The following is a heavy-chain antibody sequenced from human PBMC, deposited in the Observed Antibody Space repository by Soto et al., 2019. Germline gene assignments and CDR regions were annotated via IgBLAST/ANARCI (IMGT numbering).Heavy chain of an antibody. CDR3: AKNGGGRQQLRLYYYGMDV. CDR2: ISGSGGST. D-gene: IGHD6-13*01. V-gene: IGHV3-23*01. CDR1: GFTFSSYA. J-gene: IGHJ6*02. Sequence: GGSLRLSCAASGFTFSSYAMSWVRQAPGKGLEWVSAISGSGGSTYYADSVKGRFTISRDNSKNTLYLQMNSLRAEDTAVYYCAKNGGGRQQLRLYYYGMDVWGQGTTATVSS.